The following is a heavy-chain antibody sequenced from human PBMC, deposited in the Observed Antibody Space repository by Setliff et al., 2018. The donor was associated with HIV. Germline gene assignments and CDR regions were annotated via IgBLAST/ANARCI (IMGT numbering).Heavy chain of an antibody. J-gene: IGHJ4*02. CDR2: VNHSGSA. Sequence: PSETLSLTCAVYGGSFSGYYWSWIRQPPGKGLEWIGEVNHSGSANYTPSLKSRVTTSVDTSKNQFSLRLSSVTAADTAVYYCAGRPSFDWLFTGDYWGQGTLVTVSS. CDR3: AGRPSFDWLFTGDY. CDR1: GGSFSGYY. D-gene: IGHD3-9*01. V-gene: IGHV4-34*01.